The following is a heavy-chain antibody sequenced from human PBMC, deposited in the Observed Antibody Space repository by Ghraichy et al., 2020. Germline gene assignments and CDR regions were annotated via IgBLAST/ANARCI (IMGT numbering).Heavy chain of an antibody. CDR2: IRGSSETI. J-gene: IGHJ6*02. CDR1: GFTFNLYS. V-gene: IGHV3-48*01. CDR3: ARVVRGYYYGMDV. Sequence: GGFLRLSCAASGFTFNLYSMTWVRQVPGKGLEWLSYIRGSSETILYADSVKGRFTISRDNAKNSLYLQMNSLRAEDTAIYYCARVVRGYYYGMDVWGQGTTVTVSS.